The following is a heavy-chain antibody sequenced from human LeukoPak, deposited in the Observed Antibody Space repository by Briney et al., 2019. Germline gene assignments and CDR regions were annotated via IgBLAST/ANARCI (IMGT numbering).Heavy chain of an antibody. V-gene: IGHV3-21*01. D-gene: IGHD6-19*01. CDR1: GFTFSSYS. CDR2: ISSSSSYI. CDR3: ARDWAVAGHDAFDI. J-gene: IGHJ3*02. Sequence: GGSLRLSCAASGFTFSSYSMNWVRQAPGKGLEWVSSISSSSSYIYYADSVKGRFTISRDNAKNSLYLQMNSLRAEDTAVYYCARDWAVAGHDAFDIWGRGTMVTVSS.